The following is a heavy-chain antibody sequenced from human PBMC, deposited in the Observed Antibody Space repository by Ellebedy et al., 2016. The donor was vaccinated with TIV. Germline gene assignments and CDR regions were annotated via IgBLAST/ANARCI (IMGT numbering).Heavy chain of an antibody. CDR2: INHPEST. J-gene: IGHJ6*02. CDR1: GGSFSGYY. CDR3: ARVPLGFVGMDV. V-gene: IGHV4-34*01. D-gene: IGHD7-27*01. Sequence: GSLRLSXAVYGGSFSGYYWSWIRQPPGKGLEWIGEINHPESTNYNPSLKSRVIISVDTSKNQFSLKLSPVTAADTAVYYCARVPLGFVGMDVWGQGTTVTVSS.